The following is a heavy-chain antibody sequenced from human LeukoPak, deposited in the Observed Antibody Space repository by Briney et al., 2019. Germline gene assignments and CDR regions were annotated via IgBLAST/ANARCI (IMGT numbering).Heavy chain of an antibody. CDR3: ARGSRVFDYDILTGPNWFDP. CDR1: GGSFSGYY. Sequence: KTSGTLSLTCAVYGGSFSGYYWSWIRQPPGKGLEWIGEINHSGSTNYNPSLKSRVTISVDTSKNQFSLKLSSVTAADTAVYYCARGSRVFDYDILTGPNWFDPWGQGTLVTVSS. V-gene: IGHV4-34*01. CDR2: INHSGST. J-gene: IGHJ5*02. D-gene: IGHD3-9*01.